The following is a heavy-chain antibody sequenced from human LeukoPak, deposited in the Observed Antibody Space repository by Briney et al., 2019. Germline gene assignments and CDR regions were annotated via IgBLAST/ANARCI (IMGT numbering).Heavy chain of an antibody. CDR1: GGSISSNNW. CDR3: ARTSGSFLLFDY. J-gene: IGHJ4*02. CDR2: IYHSGST. D-gene: IGHD1-26*01. V-gene: IGHV4-4*02. Sequence: PSGTLSLTCAVSGGSISSNNWWSWIRQPPGKGLEWIGEIYHSGSTNYNPSLKSRVTISVDTSKNQFSLKLSSVTAADTAVYYCARTSGSFLLFDYWGQGTLVTVSS.